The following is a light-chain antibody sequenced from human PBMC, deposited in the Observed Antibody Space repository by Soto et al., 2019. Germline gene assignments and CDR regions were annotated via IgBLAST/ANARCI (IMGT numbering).Light chain of an antibody. CDR2: AAS. CDR3: QQLHAYPIT. J-gene: IGKJ5*01. CDR1: QGMSSY. Sequence: IQLTQSPSSLSASVGDRVTITCRASQGMSSYFAWYQQKPGKAPKLLIYAASTLQSGVPSRFSGSGSGTDFALTISSLQPEDFATYYCQQLHAYPITFGQGTRLEIK. V-gene: IGKV1-9*01.